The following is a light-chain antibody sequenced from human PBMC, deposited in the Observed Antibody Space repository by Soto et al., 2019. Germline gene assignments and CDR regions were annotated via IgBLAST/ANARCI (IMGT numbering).Light chain of an antibody. CDR3: QQYGGSPRVN. V-gene: IGKV3-20*01. CDR1: QSVSSNY. Sequence: EIVLTQSPGTLSLSPGERVTLSCRASQSVSSNYLAWYQQKPGQAPRLLIYSASSRATGIPDRFSGSGSGTDFTLTITRLEPEDCAVYYCQQYGGSPRVNFGGGTKVEIK. CDR2: SAS. J-gene: IGKJ4*01.